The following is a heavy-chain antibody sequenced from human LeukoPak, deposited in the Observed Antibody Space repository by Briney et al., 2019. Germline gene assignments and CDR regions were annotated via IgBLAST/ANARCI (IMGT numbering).Heavy chain of an antibody. Sequence: GGSLRLSCAGSGFTFSDYQMNWVRQAPGKGLEWVSYISSSGTTIYYADSVKGRFTISRDNAKNSLYLQMNSLRAEDTAIYYCARARDSGGDSWGQGTLVTVSS. CDR3: ARARDSGGDS. D-gene: IGHD2-15*01. V-gene: IGHV3-48*03. J-gene: IGHJ4*02. CDR1: GFTFSDYQ. CDR2: ISSSGTTI.